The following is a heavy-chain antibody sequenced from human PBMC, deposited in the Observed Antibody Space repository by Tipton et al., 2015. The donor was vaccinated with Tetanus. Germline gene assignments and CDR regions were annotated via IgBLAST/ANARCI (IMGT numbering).Heavy chain of an antibody. Sequence: LRLSCSVSGASISSGGYFWNWIRHRPGKGLEWIGYIYYSGSTFYNPSLKSRVTISVDTSNNQLSLRLSSVTAADTAVYYCARDQGGGRVARLNWFGPWGQGTLVTVSS. D-gene: IGHD3-16*01. J-gene: IGHJ5*02. CDR2: IYYSGST. CDR3: ARDQGGGRVARLNWFGP. V-gene: IGHV4-31*02. CDR1: GASISSGGYF.